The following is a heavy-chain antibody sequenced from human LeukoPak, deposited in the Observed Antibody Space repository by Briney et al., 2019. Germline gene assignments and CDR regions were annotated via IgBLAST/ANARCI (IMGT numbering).Heavy chain of an antibody. V-gene: IGHV4-59*01. CDR1: GDSIGDYY. D-gene: IGHD3-10*01. CDR2: VFRSGST. CDR3: ARAGQTMVRGVTYYYYYGMDV. J-gene: IGHJ6*02. Sequence: SETLSLTCTLSGDSIGDYYWSWIRQAPGKGLEWIGYVFRSGSTDYNPSLKSRVTISVDTSKNRLSLKLGPVTAADTAVYYCARAGQTMVRGVTYYYYYGMDVWGQGTTVTVSS.